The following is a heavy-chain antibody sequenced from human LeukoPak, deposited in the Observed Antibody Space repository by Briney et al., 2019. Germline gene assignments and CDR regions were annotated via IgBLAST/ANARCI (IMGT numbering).Heavy chain of an antibody. J-gene: IGHJ4*02. CDR2: IYPGDSDT. Sequence: GESLKISCMGSGYTFTNYWIAWVRQMPGKGLEWMGIIYPGDSDTKYSPSFQGQVTISVDKSISTAYLQWSSLKASDTAIYYCARRGSSAYFDYWGQGTLVTVSS. V-gene: IGHV5-51*01. CDR1: GYTFTNYW. CDR3: ARRGSSAYFDY. D-gene: IGHD2-2*01.